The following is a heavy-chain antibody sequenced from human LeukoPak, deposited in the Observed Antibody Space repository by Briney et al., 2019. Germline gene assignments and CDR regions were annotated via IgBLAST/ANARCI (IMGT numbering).Heavy chain of an antibody. D-gene: IGHD2-8*01. J-gene: IGHJ4*02. V-gene: IGHV3-48*01. Sequence: GGSLRLSCAASGFTFSSYWMSWVRQAPGKGLEWVSYISSSSSTIYYADSVKGRFTISRDNAKNSLYLQVNSLRAEDTAVYYCARRYCTNGVCYAAAYYFDYWGQGTLVTVSS. CDR1: GFTFSSYW. CDR2: ISSSSSTI. CDR3: ARRYCTNGVCYAAAYYFDY.